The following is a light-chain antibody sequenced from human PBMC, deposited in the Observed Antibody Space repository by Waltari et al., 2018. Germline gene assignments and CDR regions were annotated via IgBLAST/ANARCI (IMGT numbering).Light chain of an antibody. J-gene: IGKJ5*01. V-gene: IGKV3-15*01. CDR1: QSVSIN. CDR2: GAS. Sequence: EIVMTQSPATLSVSPVERATRSCRASQSVSINLAWYQQKPGQAPRLLIYGASTRATGIPARFSGSGSGTEFTLTISSMQSEDFAVYYCQQYNNWPITFGQGTRLEIK. CDR3: QQYNNWPIT.